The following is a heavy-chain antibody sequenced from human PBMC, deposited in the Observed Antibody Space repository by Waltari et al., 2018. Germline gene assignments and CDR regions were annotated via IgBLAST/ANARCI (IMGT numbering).Heavy chain of an antibody. D-gene: IGHD3-10*01. J-gene: IGHJ4*02. CDR2: IYSTGDT. Sequence: QVQLQESGPGLVQPSETLSLTCTVSRGSVNTDRSYWNWIRQSAGRTLEWIGRIYSTGDTIYNPSLNSRVTISMDSSQNQVSLNLTSVTTADTAVYYCARLGRSLHRGGLDSWGQGVRVTVSS. CDR3: ARLGRSLHRGGLDS. V-gene: IGHV4-61*02. CDR1: RGSVNTDRSY.